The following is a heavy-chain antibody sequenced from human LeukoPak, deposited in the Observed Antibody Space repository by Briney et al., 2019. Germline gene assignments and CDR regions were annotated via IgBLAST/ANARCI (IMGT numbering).Heavy chain of an antibody. D-gene: IGHD5-12*01. CDR2: IYHSGST. J-gene: IGHJ4*02. CDR3: ARDSNARGYGGVAYFDY. CDR1: GYSISSGYY. V-gene: IGHV4-38-2*02. Sequence: SETLSLTCTVSGYSISSGYYWGWIRQPPGKGLEWIGSIYHSGSTYYNPSLKSRVTISVDTSKNQFSLKLSSVTAADTAVYYCARDSNARGYGGVAYFDYWGQGTLVTVSS.